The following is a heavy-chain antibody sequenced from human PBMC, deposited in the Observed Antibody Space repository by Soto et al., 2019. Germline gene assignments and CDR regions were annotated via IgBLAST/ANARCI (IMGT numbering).Heavy chain of an antibody. D-gene: IGHD3-22*01. V-gene: IGHV3-23*01. CDR2: ISGSGGST. Sequence: PGGSLRLSCAASGFTFSSYAMSWVRQAPGKGLEWVSAISGSGGSTYYADSVKGRFTISRDNSKNTLYLQMNSLRAEDTAVYYCATYGADYYDSSGHYYYGMDVWGQGTMVTAP. J-gene: IGHJ6*02. CDR1: GFTFSSYA. CDR3: ATYGADYYDSSGHYYYGMDV.